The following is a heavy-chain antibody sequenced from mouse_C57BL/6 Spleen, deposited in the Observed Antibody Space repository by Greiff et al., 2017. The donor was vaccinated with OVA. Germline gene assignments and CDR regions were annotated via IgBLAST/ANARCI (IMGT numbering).Heavy chain of an antibody. V-gene: IGHV5-17*01. Sequence: EVKLMESGGGLVKPGGSLKLSCAASGFTFSDYGMHWVRQAPEKGLEWVAYISSGSSTIYYADTVKGRFTISRDNANNTLFLQMTSLRSEDTAMYSCASLGQSYWGQGTTLTVSS. CDR3: ASLGQSY. J-gene: IGHJ2*01. D-gene: IGHD4-1*01. CDR1: GFTFSDYG. CDR2: ISSGSSTI.